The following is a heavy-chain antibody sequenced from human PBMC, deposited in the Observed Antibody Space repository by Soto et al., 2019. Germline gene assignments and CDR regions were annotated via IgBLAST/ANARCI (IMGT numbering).Heavy chain of an antibody. V-gene: IGHV4-39*07. D-gene: IGHD2-15*01. J-gene: IGHJ4*02. CDR2: IYYSGST. Sequence: SETLSLTCTVSGGSIISSSYYWGWLRQPPGKGLEWIGSIYYSGSTYYNPSLKSRVTISVDTSKNQFSLKLSSVTAADTAVYYCARRYGGNFDYWGQGTLVTVSS. CDR1: GGSIISSSYY. CDR3: ARRYGGNFDY.